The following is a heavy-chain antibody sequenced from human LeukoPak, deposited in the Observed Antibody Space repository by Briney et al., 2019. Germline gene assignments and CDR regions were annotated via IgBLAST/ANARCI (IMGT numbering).Heavy chain of an antibody. CDR2: ISGSGGST. V-gene: IGHV3-23*01. CDR3: AKIVGATGDDY. CDR1: GFAFSSND. D-gene: IGHD1-26*01. J-gene: IGHJ4*02. Sequence: GGSLRLSCGAFGFAFSSNDMSWVRQAPGKGLEWVSAISGSGGSTYYPDSVKGRFTISRDNSKNTLYLQMNSLRAEDTAVYYCAKIVGATGDDYWGQGTLVTVSS.